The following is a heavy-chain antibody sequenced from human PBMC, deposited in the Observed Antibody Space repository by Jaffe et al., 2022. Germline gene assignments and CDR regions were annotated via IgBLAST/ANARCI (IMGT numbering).Heavy chain of an antibody. V-gene: IGHV2-5*02. CDR2: IYWDGDK. D-gene: IGHD3-16*01. J-gene: IGHJ3*02. CDR1: GFSLTTGGVA. CDR3: ARTRIFDYRGSFDI. Sequence: QITLEESGPTLVKPTQTLTLTCTFSGFSLTTGGVAVGWIRQPPGKALEWLALIYWDGDKRYRPSLKSRLTITKDTSKKQILLTMTNMDPVDTATYYCARTRIFDYRGSFDIWGQGTMVTVSS.